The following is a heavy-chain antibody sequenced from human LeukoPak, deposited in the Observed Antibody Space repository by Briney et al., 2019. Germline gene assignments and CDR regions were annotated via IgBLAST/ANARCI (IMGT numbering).Heavy chain of an antibody. Sequence: GGSLRLSCAASGFTFSSYGMHWVRQAPGKGVEWVAVIWYDGSNKYYADSVKGRFTISRDNSKNTLYLQMNSLRAEDTAVYYCARDQGAGGMDVWGQGTTVTVSS. D-gene: IGHD4/OR15-4a*01. CDR3: ARDQGAGGMDV. V-gene: IGHV3-33*01. CDR2: IWYDGSNK. J-gene: IGHJ6*02. CDR1: GFTFSSYG.